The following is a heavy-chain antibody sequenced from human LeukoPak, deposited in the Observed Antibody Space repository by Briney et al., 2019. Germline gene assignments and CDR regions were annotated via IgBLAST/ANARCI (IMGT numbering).Heavy chain of an antibody. CDR3: TRGPPTGYSTSWNSYYFDY. J-gene: IGHJ4*02. CDR1: GFTFDNYG. CDR2: ITATGAAT. Sequence: GGSLRLSCAASGFTFDNYGMTWVRQAPGKGLEWVASITATGAATYYADSVQGRFTVSRDNARDSMSLQMNSLRAGDTAVYYCTRGPPTGYSTSWNSYYFDYWGQGTLVTVSS. D-gene: IGHD6-13*01. V-gene: IGHV3-21*01.